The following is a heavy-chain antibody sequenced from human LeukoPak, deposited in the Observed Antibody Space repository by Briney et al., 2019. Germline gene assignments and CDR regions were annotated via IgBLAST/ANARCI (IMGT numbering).Heavy chain of an antibody. CDR3: ARANRPTLSGYYSYYFDY. J-gene: IGHJ4*02. Sequence: QSGRSLRLSCAASGFTFSSYGMHWVRQAPGKGLEWVAVISYDGSNKYYADSVKGRFTISRDNSKNTLYLQMNSLRADDTAVYYSARANRPTLSGYYSYYFDYWGRGTLVTASS. D-gene: IGHD3-22*01. CDR2: ISYDGSNK. CDR1: GFTFSSYG. V-gene: IGHV3-30*03.